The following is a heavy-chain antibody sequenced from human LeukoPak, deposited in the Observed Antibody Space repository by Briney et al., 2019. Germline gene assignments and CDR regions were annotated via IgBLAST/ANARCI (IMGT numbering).Heavy chain of an antibody. CDR1: GYTFTGYY. D-gene: IGHD3-22*01. CDR2: INPNSGGT. J-gene: IGHJ4*02. Sequence: ASVKVSCRASGYTFTGYYMHWVRQAPGQGLEWMGCINPNSGGTNYAQTLQGRVTITRDTSISIVYMELSGLRTDDTAVYYCARVLRYDDSSGYYAYWGQGTLVTVSS. CDR3: ARVLRYDDSSGYYAY. V-gene: IGHV1-2*02.